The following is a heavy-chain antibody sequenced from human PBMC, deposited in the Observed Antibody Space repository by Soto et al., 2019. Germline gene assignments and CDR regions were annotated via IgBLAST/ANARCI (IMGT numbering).Heavy chain of an antibody. CDR1: GFTFSSYA. V-gene: IGHV3-23*01. J-gene: IGHJ4*02. Sequence: EVQLLESGGGLVQPGGSLRLSCAASGFTFSSYAMSWVRQAPGKGLEWVSAISGSGGSTYYADSVKGRFTISRDNSKNTLYLQMNSLRAEDTAVYYCATVTYYDFWSGYPYDEAFDYWGQGTLVTVSS. CDR3: ATVTYYDFWSGYPYDEAFDY. CDR2: ISGSGGST. D-gene: IGHD3-3*01.